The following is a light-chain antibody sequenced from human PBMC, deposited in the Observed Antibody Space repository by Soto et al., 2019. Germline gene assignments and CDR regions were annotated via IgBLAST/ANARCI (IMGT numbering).Light chain of an antibody. CDR2: DAS. CDR1: QSVSSY. Sequence: EIVLTQSPATLSLSPGERATLSCRASQSVSSYLAWYQQKPGQALRLLIYDASNRATGIPARFSGSGSGTDFTLTISSLEPEDFALYYCQQRSNWPELTFGGGTKVEIK. V-gene: IGKV3-11*01. J-gene: IGKJ4*01. CDR3: QQRSNWPELT.